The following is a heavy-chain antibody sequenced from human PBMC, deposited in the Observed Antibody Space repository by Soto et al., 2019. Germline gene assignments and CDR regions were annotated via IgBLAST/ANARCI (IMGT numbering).Heavy chain of an antibody. D-gene: IGHD6-13*01. CDR3: AKGHSIAAAWYADY. CDR2: ISGSGGST. CDR1: GFTFSSYA. Sequence: EVQLLESGGGLVQPGGSLRLSCAASGFTFSSYAMSWVRQAPGKGLEWVSAISGSGGSTYYADSVKGRFTISRDNSKNTRHLQMNSLRAEDTAVYYCAKGHSIAAAWYADYWGQGTLVTVSS. J-gene: IGHJ4*02. V-gene: IGHV3-23*01.